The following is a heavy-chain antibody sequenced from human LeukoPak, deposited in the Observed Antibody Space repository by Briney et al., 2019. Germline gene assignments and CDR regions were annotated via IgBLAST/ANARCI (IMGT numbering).Heavy chain of an antibody. V-gene: IGHV4-4*02. CDR1: GGSITSSNW. Sequence: PSETLSLTCAVSGGSITSSNWWSWVRPPPGKGLEWIGEIYHSGSTNYIPSLRSRVTISVDKSKNQFSLKLTSVTAADTAVYYCARKLTAAPCHFDYWGRGTLVTVSS. CDR3: ARKLTAAPCHFDY. CDR2: IYHSGST. D-gene: IGHD6-25*01. J-gene: IGHJ4*02.